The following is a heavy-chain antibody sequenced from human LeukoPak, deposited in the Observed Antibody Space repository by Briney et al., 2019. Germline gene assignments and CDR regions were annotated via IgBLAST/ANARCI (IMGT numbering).Heavy chain of an antibody. CDR1: GGSISSYY. CDR2: IYYSGST. J-gene: IGHJ4*02. Sequence: SETLSLTCTVSGGSISSYYWSWIRQPPGKGLEWIGYIYYSGSTNYNPSLKSRVTISVDTSKNQFSLKLSSVTAADTAVYYCARGLYFDWLLSGGSYYFDYWGQGTLVTVSS. CDR3: ARGLYFDWLLSGGSYYFDY. D-gene: IGHD3-9*01. V-gene: IGHV4-59*01.